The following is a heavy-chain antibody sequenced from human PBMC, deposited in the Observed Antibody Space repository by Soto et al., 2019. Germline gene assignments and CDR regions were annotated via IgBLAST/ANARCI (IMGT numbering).Heavy chain of an antibody. CDR1: GDNFNNYA. Sequence: QVQLVQSGTEVKKPGSSVKVSCQASGDNFNNYAINWVRQAPGQGLEWMGGLVPIFLTANYAQKFQVRVTITADRSTSTAYMELSSLISEDTAVYYCTRGLGYSASWGQGTLVTVSS. CDR2: LVPIFLTA. D-gene: IGHD5-18*01. V-gene: IGHV1-69*06. J-gene: IGHJ5*02. CDR3: TRGLGYSAS.